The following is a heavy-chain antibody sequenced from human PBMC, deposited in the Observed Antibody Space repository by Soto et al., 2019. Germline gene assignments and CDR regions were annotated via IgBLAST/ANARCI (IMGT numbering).Heavy chain of an antibody. CDR1: GFTFSRYA. Sequence: QVQLVESGGGVVQPGRSLRLSCAASGFTFSRYAMHWVRQAPGKGLEWVAVVSYDGSSTSYADSVRGRFTISRDNSKNTLFLQMYSLRAGDTAVFFWARHRGHPLTHDYWRQGALVTVSS. D-gene: IGHD6-25*01. V-gene: IGHV3-30-3*01. CDR3: ARHRGHPLTHDY. J-gene: IGHJ4*02. CDR2: VSYDGSST.